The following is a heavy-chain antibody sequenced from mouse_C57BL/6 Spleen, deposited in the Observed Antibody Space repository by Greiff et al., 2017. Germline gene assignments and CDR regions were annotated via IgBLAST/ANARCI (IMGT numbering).Heavy chain of an antibody. J-gene: IGHJ2*01. D-gene: IGHD2-2*01. CDR2: INPNNGGT. CDR3: AREGWLRRYFDY. Sequence: VQLQQSGPELVKPGASVKISCKASGYTFTDYYMNWVKQSHGKSLEWIGGINPNNGGTSYNQKFKGKATLTVDKSSSTAYMELRSLTSEDSAVYYCAREGWLRRYFDYWGQGTTLTVSS. V-gene: IGHV1-26*01. CDR1: GYTFTDYY.